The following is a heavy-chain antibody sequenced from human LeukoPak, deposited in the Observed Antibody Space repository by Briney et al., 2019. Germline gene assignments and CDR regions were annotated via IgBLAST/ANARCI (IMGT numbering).Heavy chain of an antibody. J-gene: IGHJ3*02. CDR2: AYYRSKWYN. V-gene: IGHV6-1*01. D-gene: IGHD3-3*01. CDR3: ARVPYYDFQADAFDI. CDR1: GDSVSANGAA. Sequence: SQTLSLTCAISGDSVSANGAAWNWIRQSPSRGLEWLGRAYYRSKWYNDYAVSVKSRITINPDTSKNQFSLQLNSVTPEDTAVYYCARVPYYDFQADAFDIWGQGTMVTVSS.